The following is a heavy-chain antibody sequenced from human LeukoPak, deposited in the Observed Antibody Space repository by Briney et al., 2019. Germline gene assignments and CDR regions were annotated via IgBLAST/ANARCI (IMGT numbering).Heavy chain of an antibody. J-gene: IGHJ4*02. CDR1: GGSSSGNY. D-gene: IGHD3-10*01. CDR2: IYYSGST. V-gene: IGHV4-59*08. CDR3: ARDTYYYGFDY. Sequence: PSVTLSLTCTVSGGSSSGNYWSWSRQPPGKGLEWIGFIYYSGSTNYNPSLKSRVTMSVDTSKTQFSLKLSSVTAADTAVYYCARDTYYYGFDYWGQGTLVTVSS.